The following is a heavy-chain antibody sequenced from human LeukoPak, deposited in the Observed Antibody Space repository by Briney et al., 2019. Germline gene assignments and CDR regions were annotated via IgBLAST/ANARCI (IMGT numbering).Heavy chain of an antibody. Sequence: GGSLRLSCAASGFTISNSFMNWVRQAPGKGLEWVGRIASNTDGGTTDYAAPVKGRFTISRDDSKDALYLQMNSLKTEDTALYYCTTRTTTTIYWGQGTLVTVSS. J-gene: IGHJ4*02. CDR2: IASNTDGGTT. CDR1: GFTISNSF. V-gene: IGHV3-15*04. CDR3: TTRTTTTIY. D-gene: IGHD1-7*01.